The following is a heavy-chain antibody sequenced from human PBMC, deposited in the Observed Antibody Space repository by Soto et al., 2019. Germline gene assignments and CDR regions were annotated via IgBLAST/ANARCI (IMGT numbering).Heavy chain of an antibody. D-gene: IGHD2-2*01. V-gene: IGHV3-30*18. CDR3: VKDTLGGMTPVFMPGPD. Sequence: VQLVESGGGVVQPGRSLRLSCAASGLTFSTYGFHWVRQAPGKGLEWVAVISNDVRNIHYAESVKGRFTISRDNSKNTLYLQMNSLRTNDTAVYYCVKDTLGGMTPVFMPGPDWGQGTLVTGSS. CDR2: ISNDVRNI. CDR1: GLTFSTYG. J-gene: IGHJ4*02.